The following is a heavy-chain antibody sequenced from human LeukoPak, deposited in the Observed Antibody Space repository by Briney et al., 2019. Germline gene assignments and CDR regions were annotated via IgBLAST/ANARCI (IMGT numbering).Heavy chain of an antibody. Sequence: GGSLRLSCVASGFTFSNYWMSWVRQAPGKGLEWVANIKQDGSEKNYVDSVKGRFTISRDNAKNSLYLQMSSLRAEDTAVYYCAELGITMIGGVWGKGTTVTISS. CDR2: IKQDGSEK. D-gene: IGHD3-10*02. V-gene: IGHV3-7*01. J-gene: IGHJ6*04. CDR3: AELGITMIGGV. CDR1: GFTFSNYW.